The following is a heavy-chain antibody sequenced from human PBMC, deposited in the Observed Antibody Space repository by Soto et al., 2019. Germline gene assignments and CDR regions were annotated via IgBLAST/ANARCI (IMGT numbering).Heavy chain of an antibody. V-gene: IGHV4-59*01. J-gene: IGHJ6*02. CDR2: VYYSGGA. CDR3: TRDGDGRMTTNPYYYYGMDV. D-gene: IGHD2-21*02. Sequence: PSETLSLTCTVSGGSISGYYWSWIRQPPGKGLEWIGNVYYSGGAKYNPSVKRRVSISVDTSKNQFSLNLSSVTAADTAVYYCTRDGDGRMTTNPYYYYGMDVWGQGTLVTVSS. CDR1: GGSISGYY.